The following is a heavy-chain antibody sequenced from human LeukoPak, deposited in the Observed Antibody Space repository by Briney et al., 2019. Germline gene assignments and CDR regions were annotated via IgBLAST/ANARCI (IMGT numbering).Heavy chain of an antibody. CDR1: GYTFTSYY. Sequence: ASVKVSCKASGYTFTSYYMHWVRQATGQGLEWMGWMNPNSGNTGYAQKFQGRVTMTRNTSISTAYMELSSLRSEDTAVYYCARGLHLRYFDWLSLYYYYYYMDVWGKGTTVTISS. J-gene: IGHJ6*03. CDR3: ARGLHLRYFDWLSLYYYYYYMDV. CDR2: MNPNSGNT. V-gene: IGHV1-8*01. D-gene: IGHD3-9*01.